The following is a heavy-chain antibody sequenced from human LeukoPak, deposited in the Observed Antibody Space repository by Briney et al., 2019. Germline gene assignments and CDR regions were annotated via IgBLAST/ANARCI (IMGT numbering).Heavy chain of an antibody. V-gene: IGHV1-2*02. CDR3: ARDQRIAVAGILDY. Sequence: ASVKVSCKASGYTFTGYYMHWVRQAPGQGLEWMGWINPNSGGTNYAQKFQGRVTMTRDTPISTAYMELSRLRSDDTAVYYCARDQRIAVAGILDYWGQGTLVTVSS. CDR1: GYTFTGYY. CDR2: INPNSGGT. J-gene: IGHJ4*02. D-gene: IGHD6-19*01.